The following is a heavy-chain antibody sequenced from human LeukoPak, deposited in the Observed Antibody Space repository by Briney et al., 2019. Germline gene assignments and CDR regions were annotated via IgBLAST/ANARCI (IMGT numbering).Heavy chain of an antibody. CDR3: VYGIQLWLFDY. CDR2: VDPEDGET. V-gene: IGHV1-69-2*01. D-gene: IGHD5-18*01. J-gene: IGHJ4*02. CDR1: GYTFTDYY. Sequence: ASVKVSCKVSGYTFTDYYMHWVQQAPGKGLEWMGLVDPEDGETIYAEKFQGRVTIIADTSTDTAYMELSSLRSEDTAVYYCVYGIQLWLFDYWGQGTLVTVSS.